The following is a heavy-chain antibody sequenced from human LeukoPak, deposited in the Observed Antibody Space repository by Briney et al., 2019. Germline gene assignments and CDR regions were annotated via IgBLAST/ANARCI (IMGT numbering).Heavy chain of an antibody. CDR2: ISYDGSNK. J-gene: IGHJ4*02. CDR1: GFTLSSYA. CDR3: ARARDIVATIRVLYFDY. V-gene: IGHV3-30*04. Sequence: PGRSLRLSCAASGFTLSSYAMHWVRQAPGKGLEWVAVISYDGSNKYYADSVKGRFTISRDNSKNTLYLQMNSLRAEDTAVYYCARARDIVATIRVLYFDYWGQGTLVTVSS. D-gene: IGHD5-12*01.